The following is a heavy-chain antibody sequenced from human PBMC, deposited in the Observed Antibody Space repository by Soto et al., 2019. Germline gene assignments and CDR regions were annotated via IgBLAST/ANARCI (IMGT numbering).Heavy chain of an antibody. D-gene: IGHD3-10*01. V-gene: IGHV1-69*01. CDR1: GGTFSSYA. J-gene: IGHJ4*02. Sequence: QVQLVQSGAEVKKPGSSVKVSCKASGGTFSSYAISWVRQAPGQGLEWMGGIIPIFGTANYAQNFQGRVTITADESTSTAYMELSSLRSEDTAVYYCARDDSPYYYGSGSYGLAYWGQGTLVTVSS. CDR2: IIPIFGTA. CDR3: ARDDSPYYYGSGSYGLAY.